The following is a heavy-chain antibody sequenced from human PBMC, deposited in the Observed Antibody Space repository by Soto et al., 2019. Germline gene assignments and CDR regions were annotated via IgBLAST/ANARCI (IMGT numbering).Heavy chain of an antibody. J-gene: IGHJ6*03. Sequence: PGGSLRLSCAASGFTFSSYDMHWVRQATGKGLEWVSAIGTAGDTYYPGSVKGRFTISRDNAKNSLYLQMNSLRAEDTAVYYCARLRLSTTVTSRVSYYYLDVSGKGTTVTVSS. CDR2: IGTAGDT. V-gene: IGHV3-13*01. CDR3: ARLRLSTTVTSRVSYYYLDV. CDR1: GFTFSSYD. D-gene: IGHD4-17*01.